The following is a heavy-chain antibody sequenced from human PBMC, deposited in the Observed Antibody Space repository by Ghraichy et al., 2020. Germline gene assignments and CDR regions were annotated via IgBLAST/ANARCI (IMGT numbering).Heavy chain of an antibody. V-gene: IGHV3-23*01. CDR2: ISGSGGST. J-gene: IGHJ4*02. CDR3: AKMRPYNRGDYFDY. Sequence: GESLNISCAASGFTFSSYAMSWVRQAPGKGLEWVSAISGSGGSTYYADSVKGRFTISRDNSKNTLYLQMNSLRAEDTAVYYCAKMRPYNRGDYFDYWGQGTLVTVSS. D-gene: IGHD1-14*01. CDR1: GFTFSSYA.